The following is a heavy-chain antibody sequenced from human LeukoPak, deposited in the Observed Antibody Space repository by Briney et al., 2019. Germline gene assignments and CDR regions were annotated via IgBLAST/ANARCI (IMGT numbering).Heavy chain of an antibody. CDR2: INHSGST. J-gene: IGHJ3*02. V-gene: IGHV4-34*01. Sequence: SETLSLTCAVYGGSFSGYYWSWIRQPPGKVLEWIGEINHSGSTNYNPSLKSRVTISVDTSKNQFSLKLSSVTAADTAVYYCARRAVYSSNPGHWWYDAFDIWGQGTMVTVSS. D-gene: IGHD6-13*01. CDR3: ARRAVYSSNPGHWWYDAFDI. CDR1: GGSFSGYY.